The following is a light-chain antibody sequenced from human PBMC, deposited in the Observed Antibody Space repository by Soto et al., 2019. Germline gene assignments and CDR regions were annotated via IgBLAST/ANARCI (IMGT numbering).Light chain of an antibody. CDR3: QQYYNWPPTWT. CDR1: QSVSSNY. CDR2: DSS. Sequence: DIVLTQSPGTLSLSPGERATLSCRASQSVSSNYLAWYQQKPGQAPRLLIYDSSSRATGVPARFSGSGSGTEFSLAISSLQSEDFAVYYCQQYYNWPPTWTFGQGTKVDI. V-gene: IGKV3-15*01. J-gene: IGKJ1*01.